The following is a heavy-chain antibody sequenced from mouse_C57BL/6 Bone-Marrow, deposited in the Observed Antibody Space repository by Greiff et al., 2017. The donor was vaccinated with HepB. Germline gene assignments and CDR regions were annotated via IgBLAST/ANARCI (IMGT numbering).Heavy chain of an antibody. CDR1: GFTFSSYG. CDR2: ISSGGSYT. D-gene: IGHD2-4*01. CDR3: ARLPYYDYDVGYYYAMDY. J-gene: IGHJ4*01. Sequence: EVKLMESGGDLVKPGGSLKLSCAASGFTFSSYGMSWVRQTPDKRLEWVATISSGGSYTYYPDSVKGRFTISRDNAKNTLYLQMSSLKSEDTAMYYCARLPYYDYDVGYYYAMDYWGQGTSVTVSS. V-gene: IGHV5-6*01.